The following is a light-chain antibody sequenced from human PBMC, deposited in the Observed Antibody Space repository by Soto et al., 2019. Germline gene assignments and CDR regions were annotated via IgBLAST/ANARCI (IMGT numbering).Light chain of an antibody. CDR2: QVS. J-gene: IGKJ1*01. CDR3: IQFPLLRLS. CDR1: QSLVYSDGNTY. Sequence: VLTQTPLSSPVTLGQPASISCRSSQSLVYSDGNTYLSWLQQRPGQRRRLLIYQVSNRFSGVPERYPGSGAGTDFTLKIIRLEAEDGGVCSCIQFPLLRLSFGQGTKVEIK. V-gene: IGKV2-24*01.